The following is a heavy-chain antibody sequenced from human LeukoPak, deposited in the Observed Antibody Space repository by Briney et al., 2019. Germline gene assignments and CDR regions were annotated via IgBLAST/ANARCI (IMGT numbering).Heavy chain of an antibody. CDR1: GFTFSGYA. D-gene: IGHD2-21*02. Sequence: GGSLRLSCAASGFTFSGYAMHWVRQAPGKGLEWVAVISYDGSNKYYADSVTGRFTISRDNSKNTLYLQMNSLRAEDTAVYYCAREGDCGGDCYNYFDYWGQGTLVTVSS. CDR2: ISYDGSNK. J-gene: IGHJ4*02. CDR3: AREGDCGGDCYNYFDY. V-gene: IGHV3-30-3*01.